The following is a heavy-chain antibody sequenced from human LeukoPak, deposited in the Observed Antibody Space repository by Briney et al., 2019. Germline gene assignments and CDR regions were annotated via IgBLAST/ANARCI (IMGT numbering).Heavy chain of an antibody. CDR1: DDSITMYY. CDR2: VDHTGST. V-gene: IGHV4-59*01. Sequence: SETLSLTCTVSDDSITMYYGTWIRQPPGKGLEWIGYVDHTGSTKTNPSLNGRATISKDTSNHFFSLRLRSVTAADTAVYFCARGRVSSSTWYSTYYYFFYMDFWGKGTTVTVSS. D-gene: IGHD4-11*01. CDR3: ARGRVSSSTWYSTYYYFFYMDF. J-gene: IGHJ6*03.